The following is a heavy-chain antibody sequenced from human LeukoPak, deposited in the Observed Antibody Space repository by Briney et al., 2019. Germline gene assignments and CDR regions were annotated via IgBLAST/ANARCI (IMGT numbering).Heavy chain of an antibody. CDR2: INPSGGST. Sequence: SXXXXXXXYXXWVRQAPGQGLXXRGVINPSGGSTIYAQKFQGRVTITREXXRRTVYMEVSRLRSEERAVYYCXXXXXTSSTSCLGDYWGQGTLVTVSS. CDR1: XXXXXXXY. CDR3: XXXXXTSSTSCLGDY. V-gene: IGHV1-46*01. J-gene: IGHJ4*02. D-gene: IGHD2-2*01.